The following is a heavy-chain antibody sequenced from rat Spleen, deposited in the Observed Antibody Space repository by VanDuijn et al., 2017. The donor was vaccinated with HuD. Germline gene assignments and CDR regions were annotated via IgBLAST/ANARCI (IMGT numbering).Heavy chain of an antibody. Sequence: EVQLVESGGGLVQPGRSLKLSCAASGFTFSDYNMAWIRQAPGKGLEWVASISHTGGNTYYRDSVKGRFTISRDNAKSTLYLQMDSLRSEDTATYYCARHPTYYGFDGDWFGCWGQGTLVTVSS. CDR2: ISHTGGNT. V-gene: IGHV5-25*01. D-gene: IGHD1-9*01. J-gene: IGHJ3*01. CDR3: ARHPTYYGFDGDWFGC. CDR1: GFTFSDYN.